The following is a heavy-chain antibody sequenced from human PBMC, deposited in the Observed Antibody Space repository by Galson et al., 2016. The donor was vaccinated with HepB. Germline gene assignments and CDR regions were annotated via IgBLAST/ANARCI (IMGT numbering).Heavy chain of an antibody. CDR2: IKSKSDGGTA. CDR3: TPRSF. J-gene: IGHJ4*02. Sequence: SLRLSCAASGLTLSNVWMTWVRQAPGKGLEYLGHIKSKSDGGTADYATPVKGRFTIFRDDSKNTLYLKMNSLRIEDTAVYYCTPRSFWGPGTMVTVSS. V-gene: IGHV3-15*01. CDR1: GLTLSNVW.